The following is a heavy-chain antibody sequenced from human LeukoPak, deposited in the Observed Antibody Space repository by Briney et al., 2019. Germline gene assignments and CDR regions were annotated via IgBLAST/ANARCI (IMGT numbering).Heavy chain of an antibody. D-gene: IGHD2-21*01. V-gene: IGHV3-15*07. Sequence: VRQAPGXGLEWVGRIKPKTDGETTEYAAPVKGRFSISRDDSKNMLYLQMNSLKTEDTAVYYCITPLPYSAQGGQGTLVTVSS. CDR2: IKPKTDGETT. J-gene: IGHJ4*02. CDR3: ITPLPYSAQ.